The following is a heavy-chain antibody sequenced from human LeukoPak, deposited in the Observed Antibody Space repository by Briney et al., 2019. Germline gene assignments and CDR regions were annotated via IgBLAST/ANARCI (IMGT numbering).Heavy chain of an antibody. D-gene: IGHD6-19*01. Sequence: SETLSLTCTVSGASINTYYWSWIRQPPGKGLEWIGYTYYDGSTTYNPSLKSRVTMSVDTSKNQFSLRPNSVTAADTAVYYCATNAAVATSRSWFDPWGQGTLVTISS. J-gene: IGHJ5*02. CDR1: GASINTYY. CDR2: TYYDGST. CDR3: ATNAAVATSRSWFDP. V-gene: IGHV4-59*08.